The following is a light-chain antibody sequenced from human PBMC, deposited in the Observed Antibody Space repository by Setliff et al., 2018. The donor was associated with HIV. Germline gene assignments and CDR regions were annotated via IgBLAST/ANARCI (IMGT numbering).Light chain of an antibody. J-gene: IGLJ1*01. CDR1: SSDIGGYNY. V-gene: IGLV2-14*03. CDR3: SSYTAITALV. Sequence: QSALAQPVSVSGSPGQSITISCTGASSDIGGYNYVSWYQQHPGRAPKLIIYEVINRPSGVSHRFSGSKSGNTASLTISGLQAEDEADYYCSSYTAITALVFGTGTKVTVL. CDR2: EVI.